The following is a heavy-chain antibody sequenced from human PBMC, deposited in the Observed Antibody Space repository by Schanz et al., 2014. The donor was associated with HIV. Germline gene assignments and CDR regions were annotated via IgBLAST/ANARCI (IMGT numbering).Heavy chain of an antibody. Sequence: VQLVESGGGLVKPGGSLRLSCAAFGFAFSNYGIFWVRQAPGKGLEWVAAISYDGRNKYYADSVKGRFTISRDNSKNTLYLQMNSLRAEDTAVYYCAKRRDSGYAYFDYWGQGTLVTVSS. CDR1: GFAFSNYG. CDR2: ISYDGRNK. CDR3: AKRRDSGYAYFDY. D-gene: IGHD1-1*01. V-gene: IGHV3-30*18. J-gene: IGHJ4*02.